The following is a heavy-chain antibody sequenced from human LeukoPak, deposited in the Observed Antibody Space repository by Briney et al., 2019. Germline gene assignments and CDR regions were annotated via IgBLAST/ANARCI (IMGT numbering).Heavy chain of an antibody. D-gene: IGHD2-21*01. CDR1: GFTFSDYY. CDR3: ARIGVGTRRAFDI. Sequence: PGWSLRLSCAASGFTFSDYYMSWIRQAPGKGLEWVSYISSSSSYTNYADSVKGRFTISRDNAKNSLYLQMNSLRAEDTAVYYCARIGVGTRRAFDIWGQGTMVTVSS. V-gene: IGHV3-11*06. J-gene: IGHJ3*02. CDR2: ISSSSSYT.